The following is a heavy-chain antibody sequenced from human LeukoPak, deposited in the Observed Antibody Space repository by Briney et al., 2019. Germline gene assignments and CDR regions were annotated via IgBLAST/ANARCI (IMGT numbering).Heavy chain of an antibody. D-gene: IGHD6-19*01. J-gene: IGHJ5*02. CDR3: AREVEAGNGWFDP. CDR2: IYTSGST. CDR1: GGSISSYY. V-gene: IGHV4-4*07. Sequence: PSETLSLTCTVSGGSISSYYWSWIRQPAGKGLGWIGRIYTSGSTNYNPSLKSRVIMSVDTSKNQFSLKLSSVTAADTAVYYCAREVEAGNGWFDPWGQGTLVTVYS.